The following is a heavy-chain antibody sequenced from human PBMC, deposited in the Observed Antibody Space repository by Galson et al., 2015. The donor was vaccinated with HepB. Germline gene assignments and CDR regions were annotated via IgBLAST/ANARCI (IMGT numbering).Heavy chain of an antibody. Sequence: SVKVSRKASGGTFSSYAISWVRQAPGQGLEWTGGIIPIFGTANYAQKFQGRVTITADKSTSTAYMELSSLRSEDTAVYYCASCGIAARPDYFDYWGQGTLVTVSS. CDR1: GGTFSSYA. CDR3: ASCGIAARPDYFDY. CDR2: IIPIFGTA. J-gene: IGHJ4*02. V-gene: IGHV1-69*06. D-gene: IGHD6-6*01.